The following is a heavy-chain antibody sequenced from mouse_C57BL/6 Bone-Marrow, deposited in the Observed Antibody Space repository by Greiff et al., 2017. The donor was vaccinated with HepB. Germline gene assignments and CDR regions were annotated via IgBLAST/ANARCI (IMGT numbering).Heavy chain of an antibody. CDR2: IDPNSGGT. D-gene: IGHD1-1*01. Sequence: QVQLQQPGAELVKPGASVKLSCKASGYTFTSYWMHWVKQRPGRGLEWIGRIDPNSGGTKYNEKFKSKATLTVDKPSSTAYMQLSSLTSEDSSVYYCAPGGITTVVAPYAMDYWGQGTSVTVSS. CDR3: APGGITTVVAPYAMDY. CDR1: GYTFTSYW. V-gene: IGHV1-72*01. J-gene: IGHJ4*01.